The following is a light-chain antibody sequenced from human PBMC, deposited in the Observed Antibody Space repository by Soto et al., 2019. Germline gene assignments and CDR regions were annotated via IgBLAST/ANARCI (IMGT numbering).Light chain of an antibody. V-gene: IGKV1-39*01. CDR3: QQSYSAPPA. Sequence: EIQKKQTQSSLSASVGDRVTITCRASQSIGTYLIWYQQKLGKAPDLLIYAASSLQSGVPSRFSGSGTGTDFTLTISSLQPEDFATYYCQQSYSAPPAFGQGTKVDIK. CDR2: AAS. J-gene: IGKJ1*01. CDR1: QSIGTY.